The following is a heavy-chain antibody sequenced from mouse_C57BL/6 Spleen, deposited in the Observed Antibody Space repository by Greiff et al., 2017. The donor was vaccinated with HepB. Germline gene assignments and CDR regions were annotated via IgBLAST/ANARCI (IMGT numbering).Heavy chain of an antibody. CDR2: IDPEDGDT. J-gene: IGHJ3*01. V-gene: IGHV14-1*01. D-gene: IGHD2-5*01. Sequence: EVQLQQSGAELVRPGASVKLSCTASGFNIKDYYMHWVKQRPEQGLEWIGRIDPEDGDTEYAPKFQGKATMTADTATNTAYLQLSSLTSEDTAVYYCTTESNYAWFAYWGQGTLVTVSA. CDR1: GFNIKDYY. CDR3: TTESNYAWFAY.